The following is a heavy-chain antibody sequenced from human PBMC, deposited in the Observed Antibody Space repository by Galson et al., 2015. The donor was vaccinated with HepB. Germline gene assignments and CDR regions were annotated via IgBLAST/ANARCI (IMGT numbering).Heavy chain of an antibody. V-gene: IGHV3-11*06. J-gene: IGHJ4*02. CDR1: GFTFSDYY. D-gene: IGHD1-26*01. CDR2: ISSSSSYT. Sequence: SLRLSCAASGFTFSDYYMSWIRQAPGKGLEWVSYISSSSSYTNYADSVKGRFTISRDNAKNSLYLQMNSLRAEDTAVYYCAREQWELPNGGVFDYWGQGTLVTVSS. CDR3: AREQWELPNGGVFDY.